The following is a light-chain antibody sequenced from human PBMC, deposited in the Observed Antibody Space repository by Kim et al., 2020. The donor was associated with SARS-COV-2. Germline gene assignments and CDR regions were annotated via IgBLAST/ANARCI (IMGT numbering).Light chain of an antibody. CDR3: NSRDSSGVV. CDR1: SLRSYY. V-gene: IGLV3-19*01. J-gene: IGLJ2*01. CDR2: GKN. Sequence: SSELTQDPAVSVALGQTVRITCQGDSLRSYYASWYQQKPGQAPVLVIYGKNNRPSGIPDRFSGSSSGNTASLTITGAQAEDEADYYCNSRDSSGVVFGVG.